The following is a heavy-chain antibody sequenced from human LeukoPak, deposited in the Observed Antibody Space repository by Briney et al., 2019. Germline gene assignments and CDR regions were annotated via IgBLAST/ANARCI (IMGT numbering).Heavy chain of an antibody. J-gene: IGHJ4*02. CDR1: GFTFSSYS. CDR3: ARVPTCEAYCDCDYCYGAHDY. D-gene: IGHD2-21*01. Sequence: GGSLRLSCAASGFTFSSYSMNWVRQAPGKGREWVSSISSSSSYTYYADSVKGRFTISRDNAKNSLYLQLNGLRTEDTAVQYCARVPTCEAYCDCDYCYGAHDYWRQGTLVTVSS. CDR2: ISSSSSYT. V-gene: IGHV3-21*01.